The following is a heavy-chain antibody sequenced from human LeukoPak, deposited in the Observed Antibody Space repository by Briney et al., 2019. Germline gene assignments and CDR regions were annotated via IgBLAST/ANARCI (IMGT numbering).Heavy chain of an antibody. CDR3: ARDGSDRYCSGGSCPRFDP. D-gene: IGHD2-15*01. J-gene: IGHJ5*02. CDR1: GGTFSSYA. CDR2: IIPIFGTA. V-gene: IGHV1-69*13. Sequence: ASVKVSCKASGGTFSSYAISWVRQAPGQGLEWMGGIIPIFGTANYAQKFQGRVTITAGESTSTAYMELSSLRSEDTAVYYCARDGSDRYCSGGSCPRFDPWGQGTLVTVSS.